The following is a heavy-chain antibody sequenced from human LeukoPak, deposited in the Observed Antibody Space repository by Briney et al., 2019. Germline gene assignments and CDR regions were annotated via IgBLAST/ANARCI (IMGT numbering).Heavy chain of an antibody. J-gene: IGHJ4*02. CDR1: RLIFSNAW. Sequence: PGGSLRLSCEASRLIFSNAWMNWVRQVPGKGREWVGRIKSKIDAGTTDYAAPVKGRFTISRDDSKNTLHMQMNSLKTEDTAVYYCTTGSKFYHFWSGFYLTYWGQGALVSVSS. D-gene: IGHD3-3*01. V-gene: IGHV3-15*01. CDR2: IKSKIDAGTT. CDR3: TTGSKFYHFWSGFYLTY.